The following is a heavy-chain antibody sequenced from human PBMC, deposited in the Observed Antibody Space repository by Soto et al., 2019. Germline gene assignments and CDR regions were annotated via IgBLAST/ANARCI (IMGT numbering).Heavy chain of an antibody. CDR1: GFTFNSLS. Sequence: QVYLVESGGGMVQPGTSLRLSCTASGFTFNSLSLHWVRQRPDKGLEWVAVISFDGRVTYYADFVKGRFTVSRDNSKNTIYLQVNSLRAEDTAVYYCAREPYGDSQYFDYWGQGTLVTVSS. CDR3: AREPYGDSQYFDY. D-gene: IGHD2-21*02. J-gene: IGHJ4*02. CDR2: ISFDGRVT. V-gene: IGHV3-30*04.